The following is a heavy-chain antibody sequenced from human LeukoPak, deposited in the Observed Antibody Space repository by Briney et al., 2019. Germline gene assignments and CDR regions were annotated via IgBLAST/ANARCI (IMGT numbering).Heavy chain of an antibody. D-gene: IGHD6-19*01. V-gene: IGHV3-7*01. CDR2: IKQDGSET. Sequence: PGGSLRLSCAASGFTFSNYWMTWVRQAPGKGLEWVANIKQDGSETYYVDSVKGRFTISRDNAKNSLYLQLNSLRAEDTAVYYCARADFLLAVAGDFDYWGRGTLVTVSS. CDR3: ARADFLLAVAGDFDY. J-gene: IGHJ4*02. CDR1: GFTFSNYW.